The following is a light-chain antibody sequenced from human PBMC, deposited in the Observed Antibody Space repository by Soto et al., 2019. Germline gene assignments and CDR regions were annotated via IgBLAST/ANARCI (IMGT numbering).Light chain of an antibody. CDR3: CSYAESSTDV. J-gene: IGLJ1*01. V-gene: IGLV2-23*01. Sequence: QSVLPQPASVSGSPGQSITISCTGTRSDVGSYNLVSWYQQHPGKAPKVMIYEDIKRPSGVSNRFSGSKSDNTASLTISGLQAEDEAEYYCCSYAESSTDVFGTGTKVTVL. CDR2: EDI. CDR1: RSDVGSYNL.